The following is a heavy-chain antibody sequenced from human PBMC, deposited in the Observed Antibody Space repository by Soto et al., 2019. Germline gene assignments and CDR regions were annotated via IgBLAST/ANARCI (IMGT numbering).Heavy chain of an antibody. V-gene: IGHV3-11*01. J-gene: IGHJ6*02. D-gene: IGHD6-19*01. CDR3: ARVAYSSGWWAQSVSYYYYGMDV. Sequence: PGGSLRLSCAASGFTFSDYYMSWIRQAPGKGLEWVSYISSSGSTIYYADSVKGRFTISRDNAKNSLYLQMNSLRAEDTAVYYCARVAYSSGWWAQSVSYYYYGMDVWGQGTTVTVSS. CDR1: GFTFSDYY. CDR2: ISSSGSTI.